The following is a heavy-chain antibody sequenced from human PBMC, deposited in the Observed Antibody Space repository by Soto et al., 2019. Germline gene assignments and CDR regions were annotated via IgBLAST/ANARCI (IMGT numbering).Heavy chain of an antibody. CDR3: AKLDFWSGYPGGGYYYYGMDV. CDR2: ISGSGGST. D-gene: IGHD3-3*01. J-gene: IGHJ6*02. Sequence: PGGSLRLSCAASGFSVSSYAMSWVRQAPGKGLEWVSAISGSGGSTYYADSVKGRFTISRDNSKNTLYLQMNSLRAEDTAVYYCAKLDFWSGYPGGGYYYYGMDVWGQGTTVTVSS. V-gene: IGHV3-23*01. CDR1: GFSVSSYA.